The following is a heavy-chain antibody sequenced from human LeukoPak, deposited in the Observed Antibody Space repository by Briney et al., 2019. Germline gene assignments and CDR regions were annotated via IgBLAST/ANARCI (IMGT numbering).Heavy chain of an antibody. D-gene: IGHD3-10*01. Sequence: SETLSLTCTVSGGSISSYYWSWIRQPPGKGLEWIGYIYYSGSTNYNPSLKSRVTISVDTSKNQFSLKLSSVTAADTAVYYRARAMVRGVTYFDYWGQGTLVTVSS. J-gene: IGHJ4*02. CDR1: GGSISSYY. CDR3: ARAMVRGVTYFDY. V-gene: IGHV4-59*01. CDR2: IYYSGST.